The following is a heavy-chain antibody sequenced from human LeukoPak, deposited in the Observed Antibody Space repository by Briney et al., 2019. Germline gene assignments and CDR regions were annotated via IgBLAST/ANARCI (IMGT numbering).Heavy chain of an antibody. CDR3: ARDSEWGPLRSDY. V-gene: IGHV3-7*05. J-gene: IGHJ4*02. D-gene: IGHD4-17*01. Sequence: GGSLRLSCAASGFTFSRYWMTWVRQAPGKGLEWVANIKQDGTEKYYVDSVKGRFTISRDNAKNSLYLQMNNLRAEDTAVYYCARDSEWGPLRSDYWGQGTLVTVSS. CDR2: IKQDGTEK. CDR1: GFTFSRYW.